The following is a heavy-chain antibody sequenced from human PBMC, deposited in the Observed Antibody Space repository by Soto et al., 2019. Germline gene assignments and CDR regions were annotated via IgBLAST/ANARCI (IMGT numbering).Heavy chain of an antibody. CDR2: IYSGGTT. D-gene: IGHD3-10*01. Sequence: EVQLVESGGGLVQPGGSLRLSCAASGLSVSGNYMSWVRXAPGKGLEWVSVIYSGGTTYYADSVKGRFIISRDISKNXLYXXXXXLRVXDTAVYYCARDYRLMVRGAGFDYWGQGTLVTVSS. V-gene: IGHV3-66*01. CDR3: ARDYRLMVRGAGFDY. J-gene: IGHJ4*02. CDR1: GLSVSGNY.